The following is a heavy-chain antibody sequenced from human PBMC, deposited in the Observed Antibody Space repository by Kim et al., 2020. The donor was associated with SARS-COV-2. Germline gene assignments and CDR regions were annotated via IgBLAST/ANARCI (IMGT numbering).Heavy chain of an antibody. V-gene: IGHV3-30*02. J-gene: IGHJ6*03. CDR3: AKGPSGYDYYYYYMDV. Sequence: VKGRFTISRDNSKNTLYLQMNSLRAEDTAVYYCAKGPSGYDYYYYYMDVWGKGTTVTVSS. D-gene: IGHD5-12*01.